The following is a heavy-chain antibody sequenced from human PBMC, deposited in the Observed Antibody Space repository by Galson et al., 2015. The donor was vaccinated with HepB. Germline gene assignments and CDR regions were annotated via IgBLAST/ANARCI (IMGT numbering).Heavy chain of an antibody. CDR3: AATSIAAAGTGDY. D-gene: IGHD6-13*01. Sequence: SLRLSCAASGFTFSSYWMSWVRQAPGKGLEWVSVIYSGGSTYYADSVKGRFTISRDNSKNTLYLQMNSLRAEDTAVYYCAATSIAAAGTGDYWGQGTLVTVSS. V-gene: IGHV3-66*01. CDR2: IYSGGST. J-gene: IGHJ4*02. CDR1: GFTFSSYW.